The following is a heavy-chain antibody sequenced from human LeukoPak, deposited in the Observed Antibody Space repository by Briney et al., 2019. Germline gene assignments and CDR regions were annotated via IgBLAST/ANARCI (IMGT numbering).Heavy chain of an antibody. CDR1: GGSVSSGSYY. J-gene: IGHJ4*02. CDR2: IYYSGST. D-gene: IGHD1-26*01. V-gene: IGHV4-61*01. CDR3: ARNIVGPRQVGY. Sequence: PSETLSLTCTVSGGSVSSGSYYWSWIRQPPGKGLEWIGYIYYSGSTNYNPSLKSRVTISVDTSKSQFSLKLSSVTAADTAIYYCARNIVGPRQVGYWGQGTLVTVSS.